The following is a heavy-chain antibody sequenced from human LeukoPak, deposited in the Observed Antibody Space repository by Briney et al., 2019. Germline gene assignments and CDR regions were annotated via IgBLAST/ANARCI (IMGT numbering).Heavy chain of an antibody. D-gene: IGHD2-15*01. CDR1: GYTFSTYY. J-gene: IGHJ4*02. Sequence: ASVKVSCKPSGYTFSTYYMHWVRQAPGQGLEWMGVIDPSGGSTNYARKFQGRVTMTSDTSTSTVYMELSSLRSADTAVYYCARGFCSGGSCYSYDYWGQGTLVTVSS. CDR3: ARGFCSGGSCYSYDY. V-gene: IGHV1-46*01. CDR2: IDPSGGST.